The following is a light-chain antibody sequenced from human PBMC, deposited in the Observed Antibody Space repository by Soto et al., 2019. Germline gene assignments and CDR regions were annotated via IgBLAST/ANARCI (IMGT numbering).Light chain of an antibody. CDR1: QGMSTY. J-gene: IGKJ5*01. V-gene: IGKV1-9*01. Sequence: DIPLTQSPSLLSTSVGDRVTITCRASQGMSTYLAWYQQKPGKAPKLLIYEASTLESGLPSRFSGSGSGTEFTLTISSLQPEDFATYYCQQRSTYPVTFGQGTRLEI. CDR2: EAS. CDR3: QQRSTYPVT.